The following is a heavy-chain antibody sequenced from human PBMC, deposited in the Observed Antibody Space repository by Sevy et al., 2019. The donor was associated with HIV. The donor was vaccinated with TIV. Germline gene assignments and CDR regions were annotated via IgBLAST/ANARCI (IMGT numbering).Heavy chain of an antibody. Sequence: ASVKVSCKASGYSFTGHYIHWFRQAPGQGLEWMGWINPNSGGKKFAQKFQGRVTMTRDTSLSTAYMELSQLKSDDTAVFYCATYSDYGGAFDPWGQGTLVTVSS. CDR2: INPNSGGK. CDR3: ATYSDYGGAFDP. D-gene: IGHD5-12*01. CDR1: GYSFTGHY. V-gene: IGHV1-2*02. J-gene: IGHJ5*02.